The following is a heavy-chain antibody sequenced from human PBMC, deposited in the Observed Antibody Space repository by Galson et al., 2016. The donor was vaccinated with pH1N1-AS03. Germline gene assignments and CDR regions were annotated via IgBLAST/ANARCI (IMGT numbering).Heavy chain of an antibody. J-gene: IGHJ4*02. D-gene: IGHD1-1*01. CDR1: GFNFGDHY. CDR2: ISGTANYV. CDR3: ARVRDATSWKYFFDS. V-gene: IGHV3-11*01. Sequence: SLRLSCAGSGFNFGDHYMSWIRQAPGKGLECISYISGTANYVWHAESVKGRFTFSADKSIDTAYLQWSSLQASDTALYYCARVRDATSWKYFFDSWGQGTLVTVSS.